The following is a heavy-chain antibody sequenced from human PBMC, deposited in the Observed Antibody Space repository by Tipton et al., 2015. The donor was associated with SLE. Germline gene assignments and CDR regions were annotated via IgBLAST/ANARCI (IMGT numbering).Heavy chain of an antibody. D-gene: IGHD2-8*01. J-gene: IGHJ6*02. CDR1: GGSISNNY. V-gene: IGHV4-59*08. CDR3: ARGMLTWRGAVLGVDV. Sequence: TLSLTCSVSGGSISNNYWIWIRQPPGKGLEWIGYISDGGGTNYNPSLKSRVTISVDPAKNQFSLKLTSVTAADSALYYCARGMLTWRGAVLGVDVWGQGTTVNVSS. CDR2: ISDGGGT.